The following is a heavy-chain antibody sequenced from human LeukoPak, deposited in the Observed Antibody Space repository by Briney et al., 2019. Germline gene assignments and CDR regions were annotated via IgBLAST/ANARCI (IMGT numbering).Heavy chain of an antibody. CDR3: AKAGCSSTSCYSNWFDP. CDR1: GFPFSSYA. Sequence: PGGSLRLSCAASGFPFSSYAMSWVRHAPGKGLEWVPAISGSGGSTYYADSVKGRFTISRDNSKNTLYLQMNSLRAEDTAVYYCAKAGCSSTSCYSNWFDPWGQGTLVTVSS. D-gene: IGHD2-2*01. CDR2: ISGSGGST. V-gene: IGHV3-23*01. J-gene: IGHJ5*02.